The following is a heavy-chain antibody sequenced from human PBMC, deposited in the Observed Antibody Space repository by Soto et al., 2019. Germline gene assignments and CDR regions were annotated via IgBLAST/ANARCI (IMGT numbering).Heavy chain of an antibody. Sequence: GGSLRLSCAASGFTFSSYAMSWVRQAPGKGLEWVSAISGSGGSTYYADSMKGRFTISRDNSKNTLYLQMNSLRAEDTAVYYCAKDARYYGDGPEAGYWGQGTLVTVSS. V-gene: IGHV3-23*01. CDR3: AKDARYYGDGPEAGY. CDR2: ISGSGGST. J-gene: IGHJ4*02. D-gene: IGHD3-3*01. CDR1: GFTFSSYA.